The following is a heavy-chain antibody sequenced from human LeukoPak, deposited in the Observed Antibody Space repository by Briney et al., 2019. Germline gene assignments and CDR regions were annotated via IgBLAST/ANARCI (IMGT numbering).Heavy chain of an antibody. CDR2: ISAYNGNT. CDR1: GYTFTSYG. Sequence: ASVKVSCKASGYTFTSYGISWVRQAPGQGLEWMGWISAYNGNTNYAQKLQGRVTMTTDTSTTTAYMELRSLRSDDTAVYYCSREFPFCGADCFSGVFDIWGQGTMVTVS. V-gene: IGHV1-18*01. D-gene: IGHD2-21*02. CDR3: SREFPFCGADCFSGVFDI. J-gene: IGHJ3*02.